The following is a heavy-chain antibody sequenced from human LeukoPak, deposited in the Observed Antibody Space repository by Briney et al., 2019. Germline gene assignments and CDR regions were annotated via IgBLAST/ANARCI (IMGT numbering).Heavy chain of an antibody. Sequence: KPSETLFLTCTVSGGSISSSSYYWGWIRQPPGKGLEWIGSFYYRGSTYYNPSLKSRVTISVDTSKNQFSLKLSSVTAADTAVYYCARGGSYYDNNWGQGTLVTVSS. D-gene: IGHD3-22*01. CDR1: GGSISSSSYY. CDR2: FYYRGST. CDR3: ARGGSYYDNN. J-gene: IGHJ4*02. V-gene: IGHV4-39*01.